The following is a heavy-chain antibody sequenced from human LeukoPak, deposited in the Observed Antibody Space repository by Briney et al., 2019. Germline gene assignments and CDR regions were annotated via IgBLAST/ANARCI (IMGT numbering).Heavy chain of an antibody. CDR2: IIGSSGST. J-gene: IGHJ4*02. D-gene: IGHD5-12*01. CDR1: GFSFNNYA. V-gene: IGHV3-23*01. Sequence: PGGSLRLSCVASGFSFNNYAMTWVRQAPGKGLEWVSLIIGSSGSTFYAASVKGRCTISRDKSKNTLYLQMNSLRAEDTAVYYCAKGAYDYIEIAYFDYWGQGSLVTVSS. CDR3: AKGAYDYIEIAYFDY.